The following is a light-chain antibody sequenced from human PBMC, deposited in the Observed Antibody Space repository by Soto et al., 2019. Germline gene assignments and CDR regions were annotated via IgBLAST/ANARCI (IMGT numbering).Light chain of an antibody. CDR1: QDGRND. Sequence: AIQMTQSPSSLSASVGDRVTITCRASQDGRNDLGWYQQKPGQAPKLLIYAISTLQSGVPSRFSGSGSGTDFTLNISSLQPEDSATYYCLQDATDPYTFGQGTKLEI. CDR2: AIS. CDR3: LQDATDPYT. V-gene: IGKV1-6*01. J-gene: IGKJ2*01.